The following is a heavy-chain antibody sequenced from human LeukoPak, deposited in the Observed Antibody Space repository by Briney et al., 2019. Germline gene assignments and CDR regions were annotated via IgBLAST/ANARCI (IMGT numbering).Heavy chain of an antibody. CDR1: GFTFSSYG. J-gene: IGHJ4*02. Sequence: GGSLRLSCAASGFTFSSYGMHWVRQAPGKGLEWVAVISYDGSNKYYADSVKGRFTISRDNSKNTLYLQMNSLRAEDTAVYYCAKASQTEAVAGYFDYWGQGTLVTVSS. D-gene: IGHD6-19*01. CDR3: AKASQTEAVAGYFDY. V-gene: IGHV3-30*18. CDR2: ISYDGSNK.